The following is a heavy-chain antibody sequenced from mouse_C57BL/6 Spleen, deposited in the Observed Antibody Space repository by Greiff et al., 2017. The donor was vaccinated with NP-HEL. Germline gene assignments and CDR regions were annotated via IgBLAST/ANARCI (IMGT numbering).Heavy chain of an antibody. CDR2: IDPSDSET. CDR1: GYTFTSYW. V-gene: IGHV1-52*01. CDR3: ARGMHYYGSSPYYFDY. J-gene: IGHJ2*01. Sequence: QVQLQQPGAELVRPGSSVKLSCKASGYTFTSYWMHWVKQRPIQGLEWIGNIDPSDSETHYNQKFKDKATLTVDKSSSTAYMQRSSLTSEDSAVYYCARGMHYYGSSPYYFDYWGQGTTLTVSS. D-gene: IGHD1-1*01.